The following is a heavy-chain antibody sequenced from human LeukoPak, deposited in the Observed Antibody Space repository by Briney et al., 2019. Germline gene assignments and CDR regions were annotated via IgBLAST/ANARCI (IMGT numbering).Heavy chain of an antibody. V-gene: IGHV3-23*01. Sequence: GGSLRLSCEASGFTFRNYPMSWVRQAPGKGLEWVSAMTGTTGNTYYADSVEGRFTISRDNAKNMLYLQMDSLEAEGTAVYYCAKDSDPYYYYGMDVWGQGTTVTVSS. CDR2: MTGTTGNT. CDR3: AKDSDPYYYYGMDV. CDR1: GFTFRNYP. J-gene: IGHJ6*01.